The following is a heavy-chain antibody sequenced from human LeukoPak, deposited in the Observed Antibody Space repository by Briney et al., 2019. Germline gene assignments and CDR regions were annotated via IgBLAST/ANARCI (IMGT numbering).Heavy chain of an antibody. J-gene: IGHJ4*02. CDR1: GYTFTTYY. CDR2: INPRGGST. V-gene: IGHV1-46*01. D-gene: IGHD6-25*01. CDR3: ARVGITAATADY. Sequence: ASVKVSCKASGYTFTTYYMHWLGQAPGQGPEWMGIINPRGGSTDYAQKFEGRVTMTSDTPTSTVYMELNDLTSEDTAVYFCARVGITAATADYWGQGTLVTVSS.